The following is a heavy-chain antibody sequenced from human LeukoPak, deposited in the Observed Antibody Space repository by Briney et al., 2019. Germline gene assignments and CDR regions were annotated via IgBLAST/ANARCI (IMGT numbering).Heavy chain of an antibody. CDR2: MYTDGST. CDR3: ATYDQKLAFDN. Sequence: SETLSLTCIVSGGSMSSYYWSWIRQLAGKGLGWIGRMYTDGSTNYNPFLNSRVTMSVDTSKKHFSLRLNSVTAADTAVYYCATYDQKLAFDNWGQGTLVTVSS. CDR1: GGSMSSYY. V-gene: IGHV4-4*07. D-gene: IGHD6-13*01. J-gene: IGHJ4*02.